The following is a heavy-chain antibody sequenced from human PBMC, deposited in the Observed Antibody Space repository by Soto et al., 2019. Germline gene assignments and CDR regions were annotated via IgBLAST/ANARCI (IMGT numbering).Heavy chain of an antibody. CDR3: SYDTFGDKDF. D-gene: IGHD3-9*01. Sequence: PGGSLRLSCAASGFTFSNYWMSWVRQAPGKGLEWVANINQDGSEKYSLDSVKGRFTISRDNGKNSQYLQMNSLGVEDTALYYCSYDTFGDKDFWGQGTPVTVSS. CDR1: GFTFSNYW. V-gene: IGHV3-7*01. J-gene: IGHJ4*02. CDR2: INQDGSEK.